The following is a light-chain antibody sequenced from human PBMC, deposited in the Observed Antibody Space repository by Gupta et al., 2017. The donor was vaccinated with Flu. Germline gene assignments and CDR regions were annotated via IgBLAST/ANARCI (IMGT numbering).Light chain of an antibody. Sequence: EIVLTQSPATLSLSPGERATLSCRASQSVNNYLAWYQQKPGQAPRLLIYDASNRATGSTARFSGSGVGTDINLTISSREPEDFAVYYCQQRPHGHPAHTFGHGTKVDIK. CDR3: QQRPHGHPAHT. V-gene: IGKV3D-11*02. CDR2: DAS. J-gene: IGKJ3*01. CDR1: QSVNNY.